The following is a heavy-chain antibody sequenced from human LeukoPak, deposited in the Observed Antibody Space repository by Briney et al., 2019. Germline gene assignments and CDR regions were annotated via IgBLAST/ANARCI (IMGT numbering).Heavy chain of an antibody. V-gene: IGHV3-74*01. D-gene: IGHD4-17*01. CDR2: INSDGSST. CDR1: GFSFNSYW. Sequence: GVSLRLSCAASGFSFNSYWMYWVRQAPGKGLVWVSRINSDGSSTNYADSVKGRFTISRDNAKDTLYLQMNSLRAEDSALYFCARATVTTFRSFHYFYGMDVWGQGTTVTVSS. CDR3: ARATVTTFRSFHYFYGMDV. J-gene: IGHJ6*02.